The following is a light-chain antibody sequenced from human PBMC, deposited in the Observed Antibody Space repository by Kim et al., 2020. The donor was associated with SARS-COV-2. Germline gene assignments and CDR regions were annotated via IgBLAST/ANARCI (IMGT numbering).Light chain of an antibody. CDR1: QSISSY. V-gene: IGKV1-39*01. CDR2: AAS. Sequence: DIQMTQSPSSLSASVGDRVTITCRASQSISSYLNWYQQKPEKAPKLLIYAASSLQSGVPSRFSGSGSGTDFTLTISSLQPEDFATYYCQQSYSTPFTFGGGTKLEI. J-gene: IGKJ4*01. CDR3: QQSYSTPFT.